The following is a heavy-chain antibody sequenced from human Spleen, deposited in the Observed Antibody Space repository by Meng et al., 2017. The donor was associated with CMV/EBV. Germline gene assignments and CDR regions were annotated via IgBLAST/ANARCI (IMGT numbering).Heavy chain of an antibody. V-gene: IGHV4-38-2*02. CDR2: IYHSGST. J-gene: IGHJ4*02. D-gene: IGHD2-2*02. CDR1: DYSISRGYY. CDR3: ARGGYCSSTSCYSPFDY. Sequence: GSLRLSCTVSDYSISRGYYWGWIRQPPGKGLEWIGNIYHSGSTYYNPSLKSRVTISVDTSKNQFSLKLSSVTAADTAVYYCARGGYCSSTSCYSPFDYWGQGTLVTVSS.